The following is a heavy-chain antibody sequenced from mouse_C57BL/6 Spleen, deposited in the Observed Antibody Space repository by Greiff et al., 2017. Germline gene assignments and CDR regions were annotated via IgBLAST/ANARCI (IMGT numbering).Heavy chain of an antibody. J-gene: IGHJ4*01. CDR1: GYTFTSYW. D-gene: IGHD1-1*01. Sequence: VQLQQPGAELVKPGASVKLSCKASGYTFTSYWMHWVKQRPGRGLEWIGRIDPNSGGTTYNEKFKSKATLTVDKPSSTAYMQLSSLTSEDSAVYYCVRHYYYGSSYVRYYAMDYWGQGTSVTVSA. CDR2: IDPNSGGT. CDR3: VRHYYYGSSYVRYYAMDY. V-gene: IGHV1-72*01.